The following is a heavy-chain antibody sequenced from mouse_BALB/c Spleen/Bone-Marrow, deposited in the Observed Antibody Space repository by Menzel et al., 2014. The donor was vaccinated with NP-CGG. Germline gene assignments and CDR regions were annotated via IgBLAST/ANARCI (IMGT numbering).Heavy chain of an antibody. CDR1: GYTFXSYV. Sequence: EVQLQESGPELVKPGASVKMSCKASGYTFXSYVMHWVKQKPGQGLEWIGYINPYNDGTKYNEKFKGKATLTSDKSSSTAYMELSSLTSEDSAVYYCASPYYRYDGFAYWGQGTLVTVSA. CDR3: ASPYYRYDGFAY. CDR2: INPYNDGT. J-gene: IGHJ3*01. V-gene: IGHV1-14*01. D-gene: IGHD2-14*01.